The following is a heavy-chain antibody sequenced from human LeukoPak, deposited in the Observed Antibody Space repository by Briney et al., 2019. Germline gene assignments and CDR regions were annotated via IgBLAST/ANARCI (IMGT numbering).Heavy chain of an antibody. D-gene: IGHD2-2*01. V-gene: IGHV1-69*13. Sequence: AASVKVSCKASGGTFSSYAISWVRQAPGQGLEWMGGIIPIFGTANYAQKFQGRVTITADESTSTAYMELSSLRSEDTAVYYCARSGVPAAIEVQPDYYYMDVWGKGTTVAVSS. J-gene: IGHJ6*03. CDR1: GGTFSSYA. CDR2: IIPIFGTA. CDR3: ARSGVPAAIEVQPDYYYMDV.